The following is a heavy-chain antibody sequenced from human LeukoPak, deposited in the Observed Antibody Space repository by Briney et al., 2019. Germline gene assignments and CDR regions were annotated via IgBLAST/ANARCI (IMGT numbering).Heavy chain of an antibody. CDR3: AKAGYCSSTSCRRGWFDP. CDR1: GFTVSSNY. CDR2: ISGSGGST. Sequence: PGGSLRLSCAASGFTVSSNYMSWVRQAPGKGLEWVSAISGSGGSTYYADSVKGRFTISRDNSKNTLYLQMNSLRAEDTAVYYCAKAGYCSSTSCRRGWFDPWGQGTLVTVSS. D-gene: IGHD2-2*01. J-gene: IGHJ5*02. V-gene: IGHV3-23*01.